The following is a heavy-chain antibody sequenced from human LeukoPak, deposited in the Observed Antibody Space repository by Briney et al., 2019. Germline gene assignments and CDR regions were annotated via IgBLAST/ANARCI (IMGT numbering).Heavy chain of an antibody. J-gene: IGHJ4*02. CDR1: GLTFSRNT. V-gene: IGHV3-33*07. CDR3: ARDVDYFADY. D-gene: IGHD3-10*01. Sequence: GGSLRPSCAASGLTFSRNTMSWVRQAPGKGLEWVALMWYDGSNKYYADSVKGRFTISRDNSKNTLFLQMNSLRAEDTAVYYCARDVDYFADYWGQGTLVTISS. CDR2: MWYDGSNK.